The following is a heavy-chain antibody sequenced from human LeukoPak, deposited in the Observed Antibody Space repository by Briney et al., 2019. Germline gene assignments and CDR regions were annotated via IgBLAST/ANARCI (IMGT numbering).Heavy chain of an antibody. Sequence: GRSLRLSCAASGFTFSSYGMHWVRQAPGKGLEWVAFIRYDGSNKYYADSVKGRFTISRDNSKNTLYLQMNSLRAEDTAVYYCAKDSRESYYDILTGYYIYWGQGTLVTVSS. J-gene: IGHJ4*02. V-gene: IGHV3-30*02. CDR2: IRYDGSNK. CDR3: AKDSRESYYDILTGYYIY. CDR1: GFTFSSYG. D-gene: IGHD3-9*01.